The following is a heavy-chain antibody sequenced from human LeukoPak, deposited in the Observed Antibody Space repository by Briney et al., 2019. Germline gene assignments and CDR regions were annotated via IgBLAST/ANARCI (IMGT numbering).Heavy chain of an antibody. CDR1: GFTFSSYS. Sequence: PGGSLRLSCAASGFTFSSYSMNWVRQAPGKGLEWVSYISSSSSTIYYADSVKGRFTISRDNAKNSLYLQMNSLRAEDTAVYYCARDKRRYYDSSGTFDYWGQGTLVTVSS. CDR2: ISSSSSTI. CDR3: ARDKRRYYDSSGTFDY. V-gene: IGHV3-48*01. D-gene: IGHD3-22*01. J-gene: IGHJ4*02.